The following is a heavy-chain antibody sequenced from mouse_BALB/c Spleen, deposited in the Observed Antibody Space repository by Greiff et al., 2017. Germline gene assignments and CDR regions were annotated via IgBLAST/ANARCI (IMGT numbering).Heavy chain of an antibody. CDR2: IDPENGNT. CDR1: GFNIKDYY. J-gene: IGHJ2*01. CDR3: ARRYRYDDGYYFDY. D-gene: IGHD2-14*01. Sequence: VQLQQSGAELVRPGALVKLSCKASGFNIKDYYMHWVKQRPEQGLEWIGWIDPENGNTIYDPKFQGKASITADTSSNTAYLQLSSLTSEDTDVYYCARRYRYDDGYYFDYWGQGTTLTVSS. V-gene: IGHV14-1*02.